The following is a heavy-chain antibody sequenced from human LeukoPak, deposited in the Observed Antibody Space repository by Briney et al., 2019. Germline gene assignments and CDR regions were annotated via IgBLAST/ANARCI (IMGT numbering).Heavy chain of an antibody. CDR3: ARGKAEAGMFCCFDA. V-gene: IGHV3-74*01. CDR2: INSDGSST. CDR1: GFTFSGYG. J-gene: IGHJ5*02. D-gene: IGHD6-19*01. Sequence: GGSLRLSCEASGFTFSGYGMNWVRQAPGRGLVWVSLINSDGSSTRYADSVKGRFTISRDNAKNTLYLQMNSLRAEDTAVYYCARGKAEAGMFCCFDAWGQGTLVTVSS.